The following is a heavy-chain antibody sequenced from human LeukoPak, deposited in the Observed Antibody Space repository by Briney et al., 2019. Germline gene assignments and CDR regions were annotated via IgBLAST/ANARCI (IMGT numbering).Heavy chain of an antibody. CDR2: ISYDGSNK. J-gene: IGHJ5*02. D-gene: IGHD1-26*01. Sequence: PGRSLRLSCAASGFTFSSYAMHWVRQAPGKGLEWVAVISYDGSNKYYADSVKGRFTISRDNSKNTLYLQMNSLRAEDTAVYYCARPYSGSYSFDPWGQGTLVTVSS. CDR3: ARPYSGSYSFDP. V-gene: IGHV3-30-3*01. CDR1: GFTFSSYA.